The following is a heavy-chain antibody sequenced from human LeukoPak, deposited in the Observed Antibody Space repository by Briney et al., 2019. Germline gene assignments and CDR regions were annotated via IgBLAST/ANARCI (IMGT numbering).Heavy chain of an antibody. J-gene: IGHJ3*02. CDR3: ARSYYDTSGYIVRAFDI. D-gene: IGHD3-22*01. CDR1: GDSVSSNSAA. Sequence: SQTLSLTCAISGDSVSSNSAAWNWIRQPPSRGLEWLGRTYYRSKWYNDYAVSVKSRITINPDTSKSQFSLQLNSVTPADTAVYYCARSYYDTSGYIVRAFDIWGQGTMVTVSS. CDR2: TYYRSKWYN. V-gene: IGHV6-1*01.